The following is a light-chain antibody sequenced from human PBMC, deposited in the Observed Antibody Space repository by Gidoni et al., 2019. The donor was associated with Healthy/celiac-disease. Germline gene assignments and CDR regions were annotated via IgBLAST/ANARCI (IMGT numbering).Light chain of an antibody. V-gene: IGKV3-20*01. CDR3: QQYGSSPGT. Sequence: EIVLTQSPGTLSLSPGERATLSHRASQSVSSSYLAWYQQKPGQAPRLLIYGASSRATGIPDRFSGSGSGTDFTLTISRLEPEDFAVYYCQQYGSSPGTFGQXTKVEIK. CDR2: GAS. CDR1: QSVSSSY. J-gene: IGKJ1*01.